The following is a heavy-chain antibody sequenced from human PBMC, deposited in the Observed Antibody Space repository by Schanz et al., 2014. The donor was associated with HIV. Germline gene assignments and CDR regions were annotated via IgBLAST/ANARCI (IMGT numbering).Heavy chain of an antibody. D-gene: IGHD4-17*01. CDR2: ISFDGSEK. CDR3: AKGDWAHKVTTGVDV. Sequence: QVQLLESGGGLIQPGGSLRLSCAASGFTVSNNYMSWVRQAPGKGLEWVAVISFDGSEKYYADSVKGRFTISRDNSKNTLHLQMSSLRTEDSAVYYCAKGDWAHKVTTGVDVWGQGTTVIVS. J-gene: IGHJ6*02. V-gene: IGHV3-30*18. CDR1: GFTVSNNY.